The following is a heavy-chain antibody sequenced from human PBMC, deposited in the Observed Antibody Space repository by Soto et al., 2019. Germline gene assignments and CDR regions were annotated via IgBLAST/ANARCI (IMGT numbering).Heavy chain of an antibody. CDR3: ARGTAARPFDY. V-gene: IGHV4-59*01. CDR2: IYYSGST. Sequence: SETLSLTCTVSGGSISSYYWSWIRQPPGKGLEWIGYIYYSGSTNYHPSLKSRVTISVDTSKNQFSLKLSSVTAADTAVYYCARGTAARPFDYWGQGTLVTVSS. D-gene: IGHD6-6*01. CDR1: GGSISSYY. J-gene: IGHJ4*02.